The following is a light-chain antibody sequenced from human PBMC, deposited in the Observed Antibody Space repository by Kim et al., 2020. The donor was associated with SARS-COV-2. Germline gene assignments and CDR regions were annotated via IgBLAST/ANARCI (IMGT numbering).Light chain of an antibody. J-gene: IGKJ5*01. CDR2: SAS. CDR3: QQTYSTASIT. CDR1: QSISSY. Sequence: SVGDRVTITCRARQSISSYLNWYQQKPGKAPKLLIYSASTLQSGVPSRFSGSGSGTDFTLTISTLQPEDFAIYYCQQTYSTASITFGQGTRLEIK. V-gene: IGKV1-39*01.